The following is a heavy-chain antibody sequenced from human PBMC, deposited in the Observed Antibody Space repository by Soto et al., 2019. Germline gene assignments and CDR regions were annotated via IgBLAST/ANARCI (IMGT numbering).Heavy chain of an antibody. J-gene: IGHJ6*02. Sequence: QVQLQESGPGLVKPSGTLSLTCAVSGGSISSGHWWSWVRQPPGKGLEWIGEIYHSGSTNYNPSPKSRVTISVDKSKNHFSLRLSSVTAADTAVYYCARHRAAAAPYYYYYAMDVWGQGTTVTVSS. CDR2: IYHSGST. V-gene: IGHV4-4*02. CDR1: GGSISSGHW. D-gene: IGHD6-13*01. CDR3: ARHRAAAAPYYYYYAMDV.